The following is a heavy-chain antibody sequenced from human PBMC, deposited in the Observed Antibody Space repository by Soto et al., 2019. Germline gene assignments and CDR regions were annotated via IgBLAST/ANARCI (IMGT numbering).Heavy chain of an antibody. CDR1: GGSISSFF. D-gene: IGHD3-3*01. Sequence: SETLSLTCSVSGGSISSFFRNWIRQAPGKGLEWIGCIYDSGDANYNPSLKSRVTISLDTSKNQFSLKLSSVTAADTAVYYCVSSRTAVFGDALDIWALGTMVTVSS. CDR2: IYDSGDA. J-gene: IGHJ3*02. CDR3: VSSRTAVFGDALDI. V-gene: IGHV4-59*03.